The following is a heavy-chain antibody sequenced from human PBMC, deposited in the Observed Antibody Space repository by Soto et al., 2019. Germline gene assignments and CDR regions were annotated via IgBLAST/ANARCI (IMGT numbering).Heavy chain of an antibody. CDR2: IDDTGTII. Sequence: EVQLVESGGGLVQPGGSLRLSCAASGFTFRTYWMHWVRQTPGKGLLWVSRIDDTGTIITFADSVRGRFTISRDNAKNRLYLQMDSLRAEDTAIYYCARDQTVNGPTTFDYCGKGTLVTVSS. D-gene: IGHD2-8*01. J-gene: IGHJ4*02. CDR1: GFTFRTYW. CDR3: ARDQTVNGPTTFDY. V-gene: IGHV3-74*01.